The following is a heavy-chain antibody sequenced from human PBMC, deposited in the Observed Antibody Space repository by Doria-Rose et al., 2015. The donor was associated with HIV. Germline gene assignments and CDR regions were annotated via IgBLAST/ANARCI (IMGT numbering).Heavy chain of an antibody. CDR2: IFSDDER. V-gene: IGHV2-26*01. D-gene: IGHD6-13*01. Sequence: QITLKESGPVLVKPTETLTLTCTVSGVSLSSPGMGVSWIRQPPGKALEWLANIFSDDERSYKTSLKSRLTISRGTSISQVVLTMTDVDPVDTATYYCARIKSSRWYHKYYFDFWGQGTLVIVPA. J-gene: IGHJ4*02. CDR3: ARIKSSRWYHKYYFDF. CDR1: GVSLSSPGMG.